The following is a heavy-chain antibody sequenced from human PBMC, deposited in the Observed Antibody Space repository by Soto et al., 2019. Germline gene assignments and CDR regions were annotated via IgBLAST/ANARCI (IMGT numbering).Heavy chain of an antibody. CDR1: GGSISSSTYY. CDR3: ARGHDYGLVDP. Sequence: PSETLSLTCTVSGGSISSSTYYWGWIRQSPGKGLEWIGYIYYSGSTYYNPSLKSRVTISVDTSKNQFSLKLSSVTAADTAVYYCARGHDYGLVDPWGQGTLVTVSS. CDR2: IYYSGST. J-gene: IGHJ5*02. D-gene: IGHD4-17*01. V-gene: IGHV4-31*03.